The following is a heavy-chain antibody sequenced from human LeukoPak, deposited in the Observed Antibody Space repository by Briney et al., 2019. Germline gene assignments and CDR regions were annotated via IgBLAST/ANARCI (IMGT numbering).Heavy chain of an antibody. D-gene: IGHD3-16*02. CDR2: INAGNGNT. CDR3: ARDGYDYVWGSYRNDYYYMDV. Sequence: ASVKVSCKASGYTSTSYAMHWVRQAPGQRLEWMGWINAGNGNTKYSQEFQGRVTITRDTSASTAYMELSSLRSEDMAVYYCARDGYDYVWGSYRNDYYYMDVWGKGITVTVSS. V-gene: IGHV1-3*03. CDR1: GYTSTSYA. J-gene: IGHJ6*03.